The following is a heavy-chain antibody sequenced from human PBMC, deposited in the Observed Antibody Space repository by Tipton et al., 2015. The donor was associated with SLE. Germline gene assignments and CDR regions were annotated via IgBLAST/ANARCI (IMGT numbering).Heavy chain of an antibody. CDR3: ARMVASIVNTQLDY. CDR2: IYYSGST. V-gene: IGHV4-30-4*08. Sequence: TLSLTCTVSGGSISSGDYYWSWIRQPPGKGLEWIGYIYYSGSTYYNPSLKSRVTISVDTSKNQFSLKLRSVTAADTAVYYCARMVASIVNTQLDYWGQGTLVTVSS. CDR1: GGSISSGDYY. J-gene: IGHJ4*02. D-gene: IGHD2-15*01.